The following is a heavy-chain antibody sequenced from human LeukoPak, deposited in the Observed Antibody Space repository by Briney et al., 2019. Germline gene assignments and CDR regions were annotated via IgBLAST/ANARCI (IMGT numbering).Heavy chain of an antibody. V-gene: IGHV1-46*01. J-gene: IGHJ3*02. Sequence: ASVRVSCKASGGTFSSYAISWVRQAPGQGLEWMGIINPSGGSTSYAQKFQGRVTMTRDTSTSTVYMELSSLRSEDTAVYYCAREPEGTRPTFDIWGQGTMVTVSS. CDR2: INPSGGST. CDR1: GGTFSSYA. CDR3: AREPEGTRPTFDI. D-gene: IGHD3-10*01.